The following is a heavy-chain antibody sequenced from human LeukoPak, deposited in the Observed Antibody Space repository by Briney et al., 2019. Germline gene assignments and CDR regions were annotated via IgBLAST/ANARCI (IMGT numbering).Heavy chain of an antibody. CDR1: VGSISNYY. J-gene: IGHJ4*02. CDR2: IHSSGST. CDR3: VRDVVDWGSLQYYFEY. V-gene: IGHV4-4*07. Sequence: SETLSLTCTISVGSISNYYWSWIRQPAGKGLEWIGRIHSSGSTDYNPPLKSRVTMSVDTSKDQFSLRLTFVTAADTAVYYCVRDVVDWGSLQYYFEYWGQGTLVTVSS. D-gene: IGHD7-27*01.